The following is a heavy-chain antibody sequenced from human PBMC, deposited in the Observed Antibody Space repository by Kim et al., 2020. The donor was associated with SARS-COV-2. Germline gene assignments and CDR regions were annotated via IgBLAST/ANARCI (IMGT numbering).Heavy chain of an antibody. D-gene: IGHD3-10*01. J-gene: IGHJ6*02. Sequence: ERYYVDPVKGRFTISRDNAKNSLYLQMNRLRVEDTGVYFCTSVSRGDYMDVWGQGTTVTVSS. CDR3: TSVSRGDYMDV. V-gene: IGHV3-7*01. CDR2: ER.